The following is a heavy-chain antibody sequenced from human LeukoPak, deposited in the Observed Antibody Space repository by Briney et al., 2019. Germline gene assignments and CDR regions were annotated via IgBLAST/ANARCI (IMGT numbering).Heavy chain of an antibody. CDR2: IRYDGSNK. CDR1: GFTFSSYG. D-gene: IGHD6-6*01. J-gene: IGHJ6*03. V-gene: IGHV3-30*02. Sequence: PGGSLRLSCAASGFTFSSYGMHWVRQAPGKGLEWVAFIRYDGSNKYYADSVKGRFTISRDNSKNTLYLQMNSLRAEDTAVYYCAKLYEQLAYYYYYYVDVWGKGTTVTVSS. CDR3: AKLYEQLAYYYYYYVDV.